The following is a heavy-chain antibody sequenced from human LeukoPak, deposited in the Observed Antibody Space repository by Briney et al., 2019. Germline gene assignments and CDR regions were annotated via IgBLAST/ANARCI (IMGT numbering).Heavy chain of an antibody. CDR1: GFTFSNYG. V-gene: IGHV3-48*01. CDR2: IRPTDGTT. CDR3: VRGQTSLDNWFDP. Sequence: GESLRLSCEASGFTFSNYGMNWVRQAPGKGLEWVSYIRPTDGTTHYTDAVEGRFTISRDNVKNSLSLQMTSLRVDDSAIYYCVRGQTSLDNWFDPWGQGTLVIVSS. J-gene: IGHJ5*02.